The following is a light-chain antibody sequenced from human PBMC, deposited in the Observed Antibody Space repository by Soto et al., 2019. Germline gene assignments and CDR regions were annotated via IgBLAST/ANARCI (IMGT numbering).Light chain of an antibody. J-gene: IGKJ1*01. Sequence: EIVLTQSPGTLSLSPGERATLSCRASQSVTSNYLAWYQQKPGQAPGLLIYDTSTRASGVPDRFSGSGSGTEFTLTISRLEPEDFAVYYCQQRSNWPKTFGQGTKVEIK. CDR1: QSVTSNY. CDR3: QQRSNWPKT. CDR2: DTS. V-gene: IGKV3D-20*02.